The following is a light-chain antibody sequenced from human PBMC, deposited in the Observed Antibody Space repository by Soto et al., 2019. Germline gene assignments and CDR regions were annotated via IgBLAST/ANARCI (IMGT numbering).Light chain of an antibody. V-gene: IGKV1-6*01. CDR1: QGIRND. Sequence: AIQMTQSPSSLSASVGDRVTITCRASQGIRNDLGWYQQKPGKAPKLLIYAASSLQSGVPSRFSGSGSGTDFTLTISSLQPEDFAAYYCQQSYSGATFGPGTKVDIK. CDR3: QQSYSGAT. CDR2: AAS. J-gene: IGKJ3*01.